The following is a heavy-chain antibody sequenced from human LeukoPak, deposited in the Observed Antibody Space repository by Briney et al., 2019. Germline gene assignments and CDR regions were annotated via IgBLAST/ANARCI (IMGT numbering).Heavy chain of an antibody. V-gene: IGHV3-30*02. CDR2: IYFDGRIK. Sequence: GGSLRLSCSASGFPFSSYSMHWVRQAPGKGLEWVAFIYFDGRIKYYAAFVKGRFTISRDNSKNPLYLQMNSLRAEDTAVYYCAKEGGVSSGIGWFDPWGQGTMVTVSS. CDR1: GFPFSSYS. CDR3: AKEGGVSSGIGWFDP. J-gene: IGHJ5*02. D-gene: IGHD3-16*01.